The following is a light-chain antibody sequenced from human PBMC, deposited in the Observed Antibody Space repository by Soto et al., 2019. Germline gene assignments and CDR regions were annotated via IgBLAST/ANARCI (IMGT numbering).Light chain of an antibody. CDR2: GAS. Sequence: VLTQSRGTLSLSPVERATLSCRASQSVSSNLACNQQKPGQAPRLLISGASSRATGIPDRFSGGGSGTDFTLTISRLEPEDFALYYCQQYGGSPISFGQGTRLEIK. CDR3: QQYGGSPIS. V-gene: IGKV3-20*01. CDR1: QSVSSN. J-gene: IGKJ5*01.